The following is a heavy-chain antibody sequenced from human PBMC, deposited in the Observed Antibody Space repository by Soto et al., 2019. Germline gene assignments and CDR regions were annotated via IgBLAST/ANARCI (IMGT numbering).Heavy chain of an antibody. Sequence: QVQLQQWGAGLLKPSETLSLTCAVYGGSFSGYYWSWIHQPPGKGLEGIGEIKHRGSTNYNPSLKSRVTTSVDTCKTQFSLKLSSVTAADTAVYYCASGRVYYYDSRGYLLYWGQGTLVTVSS. CDR1: GGSFSGYY. V-gene: IGHV4-34*01. D-gene: IGHD3-22*01. CDR2: IKHRGST. J-gene: IGHJ4*02. CDR3: ASGRVYYYDSRGYLLY.